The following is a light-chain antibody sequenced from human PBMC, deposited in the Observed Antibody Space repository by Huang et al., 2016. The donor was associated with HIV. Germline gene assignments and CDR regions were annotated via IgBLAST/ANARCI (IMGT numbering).Light chain of an antibody. CDR2: AAS. V-gene: IGKV3-20*01. J-gene: IGKJ1*01. Sequence: EIVLTQSPGTLSLSPGERAALSCRASEGIRSYYVAWYQQKPGQAPRLLISAASSRATGIPDRFSGSGSGTDFTLTIIRLEPEDFAVYYCQHYGPTPSWTFGQGTKVEIK. CDR1: EGIRSYY. CDR3: QHYGPTPSWT.